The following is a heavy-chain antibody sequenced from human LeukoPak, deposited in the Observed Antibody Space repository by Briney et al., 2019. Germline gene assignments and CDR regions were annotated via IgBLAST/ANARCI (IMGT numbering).Heavy chain of an antibody. CDR2: ISGSSSYI. CDR3: AREIVATISGFDY. Sequence: GGSLRLFCAASGFTFSSYSMNWVRQAPGKGLEWVSSISGSSSYIYYADSVKGRFTISRDNAKNSLYLQMNSLRAEDTAVYYCAREIVATISGFDYWGQGTLVTASS. CDR1: GFTFSSYS. J-gene: IGHJ4*02. D-gene: IGHD5-12*01. V-gene: IGHV3-21*01.